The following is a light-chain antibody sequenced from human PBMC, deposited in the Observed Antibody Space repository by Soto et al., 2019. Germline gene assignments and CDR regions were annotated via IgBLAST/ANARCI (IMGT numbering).Light chain of an antibody. Sequence: QSVLTQPASVSGSPGQSITLSCTGTSSDVGGYDYVSWYQQHPGKAPKLMIYEVSHRPSGVSNRFSGSKSDNTASLTISGLQADDEAYYYCSSYTSSRTPHVFGTGTKVTVL. CDR1: SSDVGGYDY. CDR2: EVS. V-gene: IGLV2-14*01. CDR3: SSYTSSRTPHV. J-gene: IGLJ1*01.